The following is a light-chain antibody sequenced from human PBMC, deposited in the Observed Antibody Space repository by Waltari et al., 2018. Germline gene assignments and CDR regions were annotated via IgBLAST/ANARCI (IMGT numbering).Light chain of an antibody. V-gene: IGLV7-43*01. CDR2: DKD. CDR1: TGVVTTRYH. Sequence: VLTQEPSVTVSPGGTVTLPCASTTGVVTTRYHPNWSQQKPGQSPTTQIYDKDKGHAWTPARFSGSLLGGKAALTLSNVQPEDEADYYCSLYYGDARWVFGGGTKLTVL. J-gene: IGLJ3*02. CDR3: SLYYGDARWV.